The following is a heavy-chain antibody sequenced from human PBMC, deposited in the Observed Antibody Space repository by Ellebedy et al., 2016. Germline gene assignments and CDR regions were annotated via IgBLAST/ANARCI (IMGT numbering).Heavy chain of an antibody. CDR2: ISSSSSYI. CDR1: GFTFSSYS. CDR3: ARSLGIGPYGMDV. J-gene: IGHJ6*02. D-gene: IGHD3-16*01. V-gene: IGHV3-21*01. Sequence: GESLKISCAASGFTFSSYSMSWVRQAPGKGLEWVSSISSSSSYIYYADSVKGRFTISRDDAKNSLYLQLNSLGVEDTALYYCARSLGIGPYGMDVWGQGTTVTVSS.